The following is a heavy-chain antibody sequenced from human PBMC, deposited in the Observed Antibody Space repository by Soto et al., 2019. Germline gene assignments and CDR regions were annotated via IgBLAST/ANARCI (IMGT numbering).Heavy chain of an antibody. J-gene: IGHJ5*02. CDR2: IIPILGIA. Sequence: QVQLVQSGAEVKKPGSSVKVSCKASGGTFSSYTISWVRQAPGQGLEWMGRIIPILGIANYAQKFQGRVTITADKSTSTAYMVLGSLRSEDTAVYYCAINPDFSSTTCYVFIWFYPWGQGTLATVSS. D-gene: IGHD2-2*01. CDR3: AINPDFSSTTCYVFIWFYP. CDR1: GGTFSSYT. V-gene: IGHV1-69*02.